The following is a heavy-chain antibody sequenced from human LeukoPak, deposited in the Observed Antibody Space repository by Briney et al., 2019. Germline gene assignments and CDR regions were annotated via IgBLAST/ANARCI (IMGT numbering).Heavy chain of an antibody. D-gene: IGHD3-22*01. CDR2: ISGSGGST. CDR3: AKSKFPYDSNGWHGYFDF. Sequence: PGGSLRLSCAASGFTFTSYAMSWVRQAPGKGLEWVSSISGSGGSTYYADSVKGRFTISRDNSKNTLFLQTNSLRADDTAVYYCAKSKFPYDSNGWHGYFDFWGQGTLVTVSS. J-gene: IGHJ4*02. CDR1: GFTFTSYA. V-gene: IGHV3-23*01.